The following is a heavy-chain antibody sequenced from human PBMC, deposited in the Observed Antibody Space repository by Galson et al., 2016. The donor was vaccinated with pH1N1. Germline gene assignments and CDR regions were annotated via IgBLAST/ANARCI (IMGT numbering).Heavy chain of an antibody. CDR1: GGTLSRHT. J-gene: IGHJ6*02. CDR3: ATETGSSGMDV. D-gene: IGHD3-10*01. V-gene: IGHV1-69*02. CDR2: ILPIVGIT. Sequence: PVKVSCKASGGTLSRHTISWVRQAPGQGLEWMGRILPIVGITNYAQKLQGRVTIIADRFTSTVSMELSGLPSDATAVYYCATETGSSGMDVWDQGTTVTVSS.